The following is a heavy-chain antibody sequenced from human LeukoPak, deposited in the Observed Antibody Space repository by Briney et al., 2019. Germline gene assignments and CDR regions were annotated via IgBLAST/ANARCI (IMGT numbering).Heavy chain of an antibody. CDR3: ARLDYCSGGSCYGNY. CDR1: GFTFSSYS. Sequence: GGSLRLSCAASGFTFSSYSMNWVRQAPGKGLEWVSSISSSSSYIYYADSVKGRFTISRDNAKNSLYLQMNSLRAEDTAVYYCARLDYCSGGSCYGNYWGQGTLATVSS. CDR2: ISSSSSYI. V-gene: IGHV3-21*01. D-gene: IGHD2-15*01. J-gene: IGHJ4*02.